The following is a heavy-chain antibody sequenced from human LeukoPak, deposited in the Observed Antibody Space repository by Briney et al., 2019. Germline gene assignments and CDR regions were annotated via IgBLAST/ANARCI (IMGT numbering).Heavy chain of an antibody. Sequence: GGSLRLSCAASGFTFSSYSMNWVRQAPGKGLEWVSSISSSSSYIYYADSVKGRFTISRDNAKNSLYLQMNSLRAEDTAVYYCARMVRGVGGYYGMDVWGQGTTVTVSS. D-gene: IGHD3-10*01. CDR2: ISSSSSYI. V-gene: IGHV3-21*01. CDR1: GFTFSSYS. J-gene: IGHJ6*02. CDR3: ARMVRGVGGYYGMDV.